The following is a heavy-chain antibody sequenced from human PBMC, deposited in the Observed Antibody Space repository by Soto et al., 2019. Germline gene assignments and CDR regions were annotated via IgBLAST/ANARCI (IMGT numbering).Heavy chain of an antibody. CDR3: ARHQSIVVVTAARAFDI. J-gene: IGHJ3*02. CDR2: IYYSGDT. CDR1: GGSISSSSHY. V-gene: IGHV4-39*01. D-gene: IGHD2-15*01. Sequence: SETLSLTCTVSGGSISSSSHYWVWIRQPPGKGLEWIGSIYYSGDTYYNPSLKSRVTISVDTSKNQFSVKLNSVTAADTAVYYCARHQSIVVVTAARAFDIWGQGTMVTVSS.